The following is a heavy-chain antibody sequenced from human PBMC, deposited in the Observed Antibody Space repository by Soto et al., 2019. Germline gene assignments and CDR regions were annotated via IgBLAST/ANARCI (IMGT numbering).Heavy chain of an antibody. CDR1: GFTFSSYG. V-gene: IGHV3-33*01. CDR3: ARGHDYLDY. J-gene: IGHJ4*02. Sequence: QVQLVESGGGVVQPGRSLRLSCAASGFTFSSYGMHWVRQAPGKGLEWVAVIWYDGSNKYYADSVKGRFTISRDNSKNTLYLQMNSVRAEDTAVYYCARGHDYLDYWGQGTLVTVSS. CDR2: IWYDGSNK.